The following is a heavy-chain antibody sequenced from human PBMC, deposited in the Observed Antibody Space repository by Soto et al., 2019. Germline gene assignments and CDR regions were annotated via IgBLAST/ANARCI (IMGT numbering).Heavy chain of an antibody. D-gene: IGHD6-19*01. CDR2: ISAYNVNT. CDR1: GYTFTSYG. CDR3: ARDRIAVADTVIDTNAYYGMDV. Sequence: QVQLVQSGAEVKKPGASVKVSCKASGYTFTSYGISWVRQAPGQGLEWMGWISAYNVNTNYAQKLQGRVTMTTDTSTSTAYMELRSLRSDDTAVYYRARDRIAVADTVIDTNAYYGMDVWGQWTRVTV. V-gene: IGHV1-18*04. J-gene: IGHJ6*02.